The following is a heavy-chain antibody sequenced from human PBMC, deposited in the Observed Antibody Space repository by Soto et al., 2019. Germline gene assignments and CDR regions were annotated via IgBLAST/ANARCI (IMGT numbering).Heavy chain of an antibody. CDR2: VSYDGSNE. Sequence: QVQVVESGGGVVQPGRSLRLSCAASGFTLSSYGMHWVRQAPGKGLEWVAGVSYDGSNEYYADSVKGRFTISRDNSENTLHLQMNSLRAEDTAVYYCAKDHRGTYAYFDYWGQGTLVTVSS. J-gene: IGHJ4*02. CDR3: AKDHRGTYAYFDY. CDR1: GFTLSSYG. D-gene: IGHD1-26*01. V-gene: IGHV3-30*18.